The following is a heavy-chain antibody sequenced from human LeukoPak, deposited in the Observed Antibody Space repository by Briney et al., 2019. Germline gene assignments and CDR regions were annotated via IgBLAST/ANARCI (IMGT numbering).Heavy chain of an antibody. CDR2: IYYSGST. CDR3: ARQRGGPSVFDY. CDR1: GGSISSSGYY. J-gene: IGHJ4*02. D-gene: IGHD3-16*01. Sequence: ASETLCLTCTVSGGSISSSGYYWGWIRQPPGKGLEWIGTIYYSGSTYYNASLKSRVTISVDTSKNQFSLKLNSVTAADTAVYYCARQRGGPSVFDYWGQGTLVTVSS. V-gene: IGHV4-39*01.